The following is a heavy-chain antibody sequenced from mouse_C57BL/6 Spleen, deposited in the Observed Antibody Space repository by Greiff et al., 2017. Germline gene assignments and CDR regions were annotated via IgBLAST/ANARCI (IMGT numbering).Heavy chain of an antibody. Sequence: EVQLVESGGELVKPGGSLKLSCEASGFTFRSYDMPWVRQTPDKRLEWVATMSSGGSYHYYPASVKGRFTISIDNSKSTLYLQMSSLTSENTAVYYCARHTDVYFDYWGQGTTLTVSS. CDR2: MSSGGSYH. CDR3: ARHTDVYFDY. J-gene: IGHJ2*01. V-gene: IGHV5-6*01. CDR1: GFTFRSYD.